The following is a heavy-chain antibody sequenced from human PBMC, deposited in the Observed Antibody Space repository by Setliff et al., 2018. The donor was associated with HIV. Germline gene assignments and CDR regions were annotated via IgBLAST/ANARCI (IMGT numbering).Heavy chain of an antibody. D-gene: IGHD6-13*01. CDR2: ISPNNFNT. CDR1: GHTFDGHY. J-gene: IGHJ1*01. Sequence: ASVKVSCKTSGHTFDGHYLHWVRQAPGQGLEWMGRISPNNFNTQYAKNFQGRVTMTWDTSTSTGYMEVYRLRSDDTAMYYCATDPGYSSTWYSESFQHWGQGTVVTVSS. V-gene: IGHV1-2*06. CDR3: ATDPGYSSTWYSESFQH.